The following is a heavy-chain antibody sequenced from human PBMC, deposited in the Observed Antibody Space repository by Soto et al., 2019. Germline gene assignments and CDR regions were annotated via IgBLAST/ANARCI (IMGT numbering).Heavy chain of an antibody. CDR3: ACIFSGGYGYGFYYYGMDV. J-gene: IGHJ6*02. D-gene: IGHD5-18*01. CDR2: VNHGGTS. V-gene: IGHV4-34*01. CDR1: GGSFSGYY. Sequence: PSETLSLTCAVHGGSFSGYYWDWIRQPPGKGLEWIGEVNHGGTSNYNPSLKSRAIISVDTSKNQFSLKLTSVTAEDTAVYYCACIFSGGYGYGFYYYGMDVWGQGTTVTVSS.